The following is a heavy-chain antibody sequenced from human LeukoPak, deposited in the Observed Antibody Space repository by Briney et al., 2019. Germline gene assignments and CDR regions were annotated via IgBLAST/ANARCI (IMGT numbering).Heavy chain of an antibody. CDR1: GFTFSGFA. CDR3: NYYDCRAGPR. D-gene: IGHD3-22*01. CDR2: IRSKANSYAT. V-gene: IGHV3-73*01. J-gene: IGHJ4*02. Sequence: GGSLRLSCAASGFTFSGFAMHWVRQASGKGLEWVGRIRSKANSYATEYAASVKGRFTISRDESKNTAYLQMSSLKTEDTAIYYCNYYDCRAGPRWGQGTLVTVFS.